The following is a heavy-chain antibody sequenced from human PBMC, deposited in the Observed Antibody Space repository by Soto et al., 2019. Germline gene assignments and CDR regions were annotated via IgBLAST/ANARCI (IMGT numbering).Heavy chain of an antibody. CDR2: IFHGGST. J-gene: IGHJ4*02. CDR1: GGSFSGYF. V-gene: IGHV4-34*12. CDR3: ARPHYDSNTFYYFFDY. Sequence: SETLSLTCAVYGGSFSGYFWSWIRQPPGKGLEWIGEIFHGGSTNYSPSLKSRVTISVDTSKNQFSLELSSVTAADTAVYYCARPHYDSNTFYYFFDYWGQGTLVTVSS. D-gene: IGHD3-22*01.